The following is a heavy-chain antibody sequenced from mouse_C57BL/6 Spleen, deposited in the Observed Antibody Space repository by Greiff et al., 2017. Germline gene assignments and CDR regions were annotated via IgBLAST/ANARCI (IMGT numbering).Heavy chain of an antibody. CDR2: IYPGSGNT. Sequence: VKLQASGAELVRPGASVKLSCKASGYTFTDYYINWVKQRPGQGLEWIARIYPGSGNTYYNEKFKGKATLTAEKSSSTAYMQLSSLTSEDSAVYFCARGDGYFDVWGTGTTVTVSS. V-gene: IGHV1-76*01. D-gene: IGHD2-3*01. J-gene: IGHJ1*03. CDR3: ARGDGYFDV. CDR1: GYTFTDYY.